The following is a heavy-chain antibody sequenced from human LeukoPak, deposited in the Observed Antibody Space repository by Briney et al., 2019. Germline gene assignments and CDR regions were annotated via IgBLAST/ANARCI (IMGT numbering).Heavy chain of an antibody. CDR1: IFTFSSYA. CDR3: AKWSPTNYYDSSGPPGYY. V-gene: IGHV3-23*01. CDR2: IIAPGCSP. Sequence: GGSLRLPCTASIFTFSSYAMTWVRQAPGKGLEWVSTIIAPGCSPYYADSVKGRFTISRDNSRNTLYLQMNSLRVEDTAVYYCAKWSPTNYYDSSGPPGYYWGEGTLVTVSS. D-gene: IGHD3-22*01. J-gene: IGHJ4*02.